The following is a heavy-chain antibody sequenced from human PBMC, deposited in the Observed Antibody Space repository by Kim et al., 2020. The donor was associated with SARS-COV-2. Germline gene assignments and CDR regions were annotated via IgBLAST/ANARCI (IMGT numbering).Heavy chain of an antibody. CDR1: GFTFSSYG. Sequence: GGSLRLSCAASGFTFSSYGMHWVRQAPGKGLEWVAVIWYDGSNKYYADSVKGRFPISRDNSKNTLYLQMNSLRAEDTTVYYCAREVNCGGDCGLDYWGQGTLVTVSS. D-gene: IGHD2-21*02. CDR3: AREVNCGGDCGLDY. J-gene: IGHJ4*02. CDR2: IWYDGSNK. V-gene: IGHV3-33*01.